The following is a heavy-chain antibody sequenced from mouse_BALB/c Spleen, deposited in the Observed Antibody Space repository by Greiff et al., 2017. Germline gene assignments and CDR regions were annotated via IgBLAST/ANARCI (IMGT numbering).Heavy chain of an antibody. CDR2: IYPGGGYT. CDR3: ATYYGSSFLAY. Sequence: QVQLQQSGAELVRPGTSVKISCKASGYTFTNYWLGWVKQRPGHGLEWIGDIYPGGGYTNYNEKFKGKATLTADTSSSTAYMQLSSLTSEDSAVYFCATYYGSSFLAYWGQGTLVTVSA. D-gene: IGHD1-1*01. CDR1: GYTFTNYW. V-gene: IGHV1-63*02. J-gene: IGHJ3*01.